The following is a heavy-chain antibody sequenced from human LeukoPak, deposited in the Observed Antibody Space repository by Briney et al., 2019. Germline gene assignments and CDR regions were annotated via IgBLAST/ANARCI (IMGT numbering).Heavy chain of an antibody. D-gene: IGHD5-12*01. CDR2: ISYSGST. J-gene: IGHJ6*02. CDR1: GGSLSSSSYY. CDR3: AKLVNIVATVSGMDV. V-gene: IGHV4-39*01. Sequence: SETLSLTCTVSGGSLSSSSYYWGWIRQPPGKGLEWIGSISYSGSTYHNLSLKSRVTISVDTSKNQFSLKLSSVTAADTAVYYCAKLVNIVATVSGMDVWGQGTTVTVSS.